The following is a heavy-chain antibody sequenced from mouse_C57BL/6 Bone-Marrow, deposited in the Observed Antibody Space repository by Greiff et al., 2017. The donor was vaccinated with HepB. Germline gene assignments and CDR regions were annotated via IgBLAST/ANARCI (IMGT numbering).Heavy chain of an antibody. J-gene: IGHJ4*01. D-gene: IGHD1-1*01. CDR1: GFTFSDYY. V-gene: IGHV5-16*01. CDR3: AREDYGSTMDY. CDR2: INYDGSST. Sequence: LFHPLISMKLSCTASGFTFSDYYMAWVRQVPEKGLEWVANINYDGSSTYYLDSLKSRFIISRDNAKNILYLQMSSLKSEDTATYYCAREDYGSTMDYWGQGTSVTVSS.